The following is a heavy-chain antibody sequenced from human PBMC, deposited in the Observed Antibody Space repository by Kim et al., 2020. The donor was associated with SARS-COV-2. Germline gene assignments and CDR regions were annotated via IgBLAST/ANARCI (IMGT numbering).Heavy chain of an antibody. D-gene: IGHD2-2*01. V-gene: IGHV3-23*01. CDR1: RFNFGDYA. CDR2: ITGSGGDT. J-gene: IGHJ4*02. Sequence: GGSLRLSCAASRFNFGDYAMGWVRQAPGRGLEWVAAITGSGGDTFHADSVKGRFTISRDNSRNTLFLEMNSLRDEDTALYYCAKGSAMSRPYYFDSWGQGTLVTVSS. CDR3: AKGSAMSRPYYFDS.